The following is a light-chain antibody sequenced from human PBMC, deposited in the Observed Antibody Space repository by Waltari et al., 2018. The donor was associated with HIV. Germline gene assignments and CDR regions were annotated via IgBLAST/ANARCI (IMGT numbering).Light chain of an antibody. V-gene: IGLV1-40*01. CDR1: SSNIGAGYD. J-gene: IGLJ2*01. Sequence: QSVLTQPPSVSGAPGQRVTISCTGSSSNIGAGYDVQWYQQLPGTAPELLIYGNNNRPSGVPDRFSGSKSGTSASLAITGLQAEDEADYYCQSYDSSLSGSVFGGGTKLTVL. CDR3: QSYDSSLSGSV. CDR2: GNN.